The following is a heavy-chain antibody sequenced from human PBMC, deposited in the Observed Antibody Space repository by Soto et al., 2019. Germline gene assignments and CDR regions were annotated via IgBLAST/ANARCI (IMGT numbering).Heavy chain of an antibody. D-gene: IGHD2-2*02. CDR1: GFTFSSYW. Sequence: GGSLRLSCAASGFTFSSYWMSWVRQAPGKGLEWVANIKQGGSEKYYVDSVKGRFTISRDNAKNSLYLQMNSLRAEDTAVYYCARGSRYCSSTSCYTFDYWGQGTLVTVSS. CDR3: ARGSRYCSSTSCYTFDY. CDR2: IKQGGSEK. J-gene: IGHJ4*02. V-gene: IGHV3-7*01.